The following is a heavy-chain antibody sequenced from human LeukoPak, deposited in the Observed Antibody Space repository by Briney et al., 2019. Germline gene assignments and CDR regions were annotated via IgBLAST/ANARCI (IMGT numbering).Heavy chain of an antibody. Sequence: PGGSLRLSCATSGFTFSNHAMHWVRQASGKGLEWVSAIGTAGDTFYPGSVKGRFTISRENAKNSLSPQMNSLRAEDTAVYYCVRQQTPHGNFDYWGQGTLVTVSS. CDR2: IGTAGDT. CDR1: GFTFSNHA. D-gene: IGHD1-26*01. V-gene: IGHV3-13*01. J-gene: IGHJ4*02. CDR3: VRQQTPHGNFDY.